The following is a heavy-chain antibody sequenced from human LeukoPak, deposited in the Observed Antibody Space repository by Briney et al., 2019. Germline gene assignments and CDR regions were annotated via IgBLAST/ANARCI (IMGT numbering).Heavy chain of an antibody. CDR2: IYPGDSDT. J-gene: IGHJ4*02. Sequence: GESLKISCKASGYTFTNYWIGWVRQMPGKGLEWMGIIYPGDSDTRYSPSFQGQVTISADKSMRTAYLQWSNLQASDTAIYYCARTGDSGSDRGYLQYWGQGTLVTVSS. D-gene: IGHD1-26*01. CDR3: ARTGDSGSDRGYLQY. V-gene: IGHV5-51*01. CDR1: GYTFTNYW.